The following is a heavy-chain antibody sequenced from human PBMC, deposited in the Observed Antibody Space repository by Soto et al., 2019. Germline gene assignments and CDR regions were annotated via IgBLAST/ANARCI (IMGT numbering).Heavy chain of an antibody. D-gene: IGHD6-19*01. J-gene: IGHJ4*02. V-gene: IGHV3-30*18. Sequence: GGSLRLSCAASGFIFSSYGMHWVRQAPGKGLEWVAVISYDGSNKYYADSVKGRFTISRDNSKNTLYLQMNSLRAEDTAVYYCAKREAQVSYSSGWYPDYWGQGTLVTVSS. CDR1: GFIFSSYG. CDR3: AKREAQVSYSSGWYPDY. CDR2: ISYDGSNK.